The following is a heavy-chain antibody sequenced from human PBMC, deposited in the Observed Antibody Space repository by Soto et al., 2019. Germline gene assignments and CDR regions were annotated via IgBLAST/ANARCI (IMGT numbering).Heavy chain of an antibody. J-gene: IGHJ6*03. CDR3: ARDGVPTAMEGYYYYYYMDV. CDR2: ISSSSSTI. Sequence: GGSLRLSCAASGFTFSSYSMNWVRQAPGKGLEWVSYISSSSSTIYYADSVKGRFTISRDNAKNSLYLQMNSLRAEDTAVYYCARDGVPTAMEGYYYYYYMDVWGKGTTVTVSS. V-gene: IGHV3-48*01. D-gene: IGHD2-2*01. CDR1: GFTFSSYS.